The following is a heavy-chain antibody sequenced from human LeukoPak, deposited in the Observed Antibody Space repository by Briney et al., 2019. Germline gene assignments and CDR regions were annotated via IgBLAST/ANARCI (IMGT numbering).Heavy chain of an antibody. D-gene: IGHD5-18*01. J-gene: IGHJ4*02. CDR2: IKQDGSEK. CDR1: GFTFSSYW. Sequence: QAGGSLRLSCAASGFTFSSYWMNWVRQAPGKGLEWVANIKQDGSEKYYVDSVKGRFTISRDNAKNSLYLQMNSLRAEDTAVYYCARVGGYSYGYAFDYWGQGTQVTVSS. V-gene: IGHV3-7*01. CDR3: ARVGGYSYGYAFDY.